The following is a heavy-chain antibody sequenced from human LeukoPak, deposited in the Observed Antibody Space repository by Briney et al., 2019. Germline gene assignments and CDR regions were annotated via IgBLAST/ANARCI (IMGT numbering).Heavy chain of an antibody. D-gene: IGHD3-22*01. J-gene: IGHJ4*02. CDR1: GFTFSSYL. CDR2: INSDGSST. CDR3: ARDGSTYDSRGYAFDY. V-gene: IGHV3-74*01. Sequence: GGFLRLSCAAAGFTFSSYLMYLVRQAPGKGVLLVSRINSDGSSTSYADSVKGRFTISRDNAKNRLYLQKNSLRAEDTAVYYCARDGSTYDSRGYAFDYWGQGTLVTVSS.